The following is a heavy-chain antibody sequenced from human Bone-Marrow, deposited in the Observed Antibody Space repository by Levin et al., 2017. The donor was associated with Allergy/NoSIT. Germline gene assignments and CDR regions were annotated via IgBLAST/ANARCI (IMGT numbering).Heavy chain of an antibody. CDR3: ATDRTFAYYFDS. Sequence: RAGGSLRLSCGASGFVFSDAYMTWVRQAPGKGLEWVGRINSKVDGGTVEYAAPVKGRFTISRDDSKNTLYLQMKSLKIEDTAVYYCATDRTFAYYFDSWGQGTLVTVSS. CDR1: GFVFSDAY. V-gene: IGHV3-15*05. CDR2: INSKVDGGTV. J-gene: IGHJ4*02.